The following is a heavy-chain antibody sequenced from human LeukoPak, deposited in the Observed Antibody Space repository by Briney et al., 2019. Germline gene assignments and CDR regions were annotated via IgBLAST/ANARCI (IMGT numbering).Heavy chain of an antibody. CDR3: ARKGVLLWFGELLGYFDY. Sequence: GGSLRLSCAASGFTFSSYSMNWVRQAPGKGLEWVSSISSSSSYIYYADSVKGRFTISRDNAKNSLYLQMNSLRAEDTAVYYCARKGVLLWFGELLGYFDYWGQGTLVTVSS. V-gene: IGHV3-21*01. D-gene: IGHD3-10*01. J-gene: IGHJ4*02. CDR2: ISSSSSYI. CDR1: GFTFSSYS.